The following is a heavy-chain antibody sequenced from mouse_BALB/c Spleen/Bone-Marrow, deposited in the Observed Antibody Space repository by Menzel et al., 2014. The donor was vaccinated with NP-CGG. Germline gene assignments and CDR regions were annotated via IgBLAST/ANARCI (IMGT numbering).Heavy chain of an antibody. CDR2: IYPGSGST. V-gene: IGHV1S22*01. J-gene: IGHJ3*01. CDR3: TKGLPSAY. CDR1: GYTFTNYW. D-gene: IGHD2-4*01. Sequence: LQQSGSELGRAGALVKLSCKASGYTFTNYWMHWVKQRPGQGLEWIGNIYPGSGSTNYDEKFKSKATLTVDTSSSTAYMQLSSLTSEDSAVYYCTKGLPSAYWGQGTLVTVSA.